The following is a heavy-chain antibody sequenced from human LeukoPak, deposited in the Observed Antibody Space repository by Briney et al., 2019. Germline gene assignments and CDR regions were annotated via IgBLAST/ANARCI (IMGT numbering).Heavy chain of an antibody. Sequence: GGSLRLSCAASGFTFSNAWMSWVRQAPGKGLEWVGRIKSKTDGGTTDYAAPVKGRFTISRDDSKNTLYLQMNSLKTEDTAVYYCTTGSSSRAWYYYYYMDVWGKGTTVTVSS. CDR3: TTGSSSRAWYYYYYMDV. D-gene: IGHD6-6*01. CDR1: GFTFSNAW. CDR2: IKSKTDGGTT. V-gene: IGHV3-15*01. J-gene: IGHJ6*03.